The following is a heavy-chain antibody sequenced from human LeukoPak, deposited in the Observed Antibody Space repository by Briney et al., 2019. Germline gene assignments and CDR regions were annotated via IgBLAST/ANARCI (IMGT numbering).Heavy chain of an antibody. J-gene: IGHJ4*02. D-gene: IGHD4-11*01. CDR1: GFTFSHYG. Sequence: GGSLRLSCAASGFTFSHYGMHWVRQAPGKGLEWVAVIWSDGTNKYYADSVKGRFSISRDDSQKRVFLQMNSLRAKDTAVYYCARDAQRGFDYSNSLQYWGQGALVTVSS. V-gene: IGHV3-33*01. CDR3: ARDAQRGFDYSNSLQY. CDR2: IWSDGTNK.